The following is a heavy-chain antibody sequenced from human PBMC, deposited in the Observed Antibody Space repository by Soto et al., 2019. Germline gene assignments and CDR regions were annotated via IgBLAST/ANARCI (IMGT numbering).Heavy chain of an antibody. Sequence: GGSLRLLCAGSEFAFDDWSMHWVRQAPGKGLEWVSGVTCDRAPIVYSYSVKGRFTISRDNAKKSMYLQMDSLREEDTASYYCVKDVRLGVPKVAGLDDRGQGPRVTVSS. CDR1: EFAFDDWS. V-gene: IGHV3-9*01. CDR3: VKDVRLGVPKVAGLDD. D-gene: IGHD1-1*01. CDR2: VTCDRAPI. J-gene: IGHJ4*02.